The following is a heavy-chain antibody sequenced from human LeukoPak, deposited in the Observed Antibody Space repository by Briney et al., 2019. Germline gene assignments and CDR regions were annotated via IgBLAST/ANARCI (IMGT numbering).Heavy chain of an antibody. CDR3: ARGDLLTFDY. J-gene: IGHJ4*02. V-gene: IGHV3-30*01. CDR2: ISYDGSNK. Sequence: PGRSLRLSCAASGFTFSSYAMHWVRQAPGKGLEWVAVISYDGSNKYYADSVKGRFTISRGNSKNTLYLQMNSLRAEDTAVYYCARGDLLTFDYWGQGTLVTVSS. CDR1: GFTFSSYA. D-gene: IGHD2-21*02.